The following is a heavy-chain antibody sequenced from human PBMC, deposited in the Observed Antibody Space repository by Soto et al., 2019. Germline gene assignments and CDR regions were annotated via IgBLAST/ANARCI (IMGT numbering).Heavy chain of an antibody. CDR1: GGSISSGGYY. V-gene: IGHV4-31*03. Sequence: SETLSLTCTVSGGSISSGGYYWSWIRQHPGKGLEWIGYIYYSGSTYYNPSLKSRVTISVDTSKNQFSLKLSSVTAADTAVYYCARSLTGAYYYYYIDVWAKGTTVTVSS. D-gene: IGHD1-20*01. CDR2: IYYSGST. CDR3: ARSLTGAYYYYYIDV. J-gene: IGHJ6*03.